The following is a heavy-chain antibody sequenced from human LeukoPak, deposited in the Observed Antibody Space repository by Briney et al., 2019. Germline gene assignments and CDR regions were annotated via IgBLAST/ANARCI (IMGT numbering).Heavy chain of an antibody. CDR3: ARWADVSGIYYIAS. Sequence: GGSLRLSCAASGFTFSNYWMTWVRQVPGKGLQWVACIRQDANVKYYVESVRGRFTISRDNAENSLYLQMNNLRDEDTAVYYCARWADVSGIYYIASWGQGSLVIVSS. J-gene: IGHJ4*02. V-gene: IGHV3-7*01. D-gene: IGHD3-10*01. CDR2: IRQDANVK. CDR1: GFTFSNYW.